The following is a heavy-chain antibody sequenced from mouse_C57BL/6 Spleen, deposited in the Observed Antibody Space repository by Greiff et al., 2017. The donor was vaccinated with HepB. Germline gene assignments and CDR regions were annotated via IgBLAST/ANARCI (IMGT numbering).Heavy chain of an antibody. Sequence: QVQLQQPGAELVMPGASVKLSCKASGYTFTSYWMHWVKQRPGQGLEWIGEIDPSDSYTNYNQKFKGKSTLTVDKSSSTAYMQLSSLTSEDSAVYYCAGGMVPYWYFDVWGTGTTVTVSS. CDR3: AGGMVPYWYFDV. CDR2: IDPSDSYT. J-gene: IGHJ1*03. D-gene: IGHD2-10*02. V-gene: IGHV1-69*01. CDR1: GYTFTSYW.